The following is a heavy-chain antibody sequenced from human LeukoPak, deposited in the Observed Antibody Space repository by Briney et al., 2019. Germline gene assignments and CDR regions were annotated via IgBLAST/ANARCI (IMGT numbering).Heavy chain of an antibody. J-gene: IGHJ4*02. CDR3: ARHRSGSYIRYFDF. CDR2: IYYIGTS. Sequence: SETLSLTCTVSGDSINTSNYFWGWIRQSTGKGLEWIGNIYYIGTSDYNPSLKSRVTISIYTSKNQFSLNLRSVTAADTAFYYCARHRSGSYIRYFDFWGQGALVTVSS. V-gene: IGHV4-39*01. D-gene: IGHD1-26*01. CDR1: GDSINTSNYF.